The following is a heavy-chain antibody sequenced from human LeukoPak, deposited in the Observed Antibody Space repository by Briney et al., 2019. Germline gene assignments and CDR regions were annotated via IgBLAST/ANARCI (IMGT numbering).Heavy chain of an antibody. D-gene: IGHD3-22*01. CDR2: ISYDGSNK. CDR3: AREDYYDSSGYYPASRRYYFDY. J-gene: IGHJ4*02. CDR1: GFTFSSYG. Sequence: GGSLRLSCAASGFTFSSYGMHWVRQAPGKGLEWVAVISYDGSNKYYADSVKGRFTISRDNSKNTLYLQMNSLRAEDTAVYYCAREDYYDSSGYYPASRRYYFDYWGQGTLVTVSS. V-gene: IGHV3-30*03.